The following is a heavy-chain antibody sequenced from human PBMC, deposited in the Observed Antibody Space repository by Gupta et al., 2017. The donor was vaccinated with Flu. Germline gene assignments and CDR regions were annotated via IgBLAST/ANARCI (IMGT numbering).Heavy chain of an antibody. Sequence: EQVVESGGGVVQPGRSLRLSCAASGFSFSNYGIHWVRQAPGKGLEWVAVISYDGKNEDYADTGKGRFTISRDNAKNTLSMQMNRLRTEETAVYYCAKDGKWNHKNYGMNVGGQGTTVTVYS. CDR3: AKDGKWNHKNYGMNV. CDR2: ISYDGKNE. D-gene: IGHD1-14*01. V-gene: IGHV3-30*18. CDR1: GFSFSNYG. J-gene: IGHJ6*02.